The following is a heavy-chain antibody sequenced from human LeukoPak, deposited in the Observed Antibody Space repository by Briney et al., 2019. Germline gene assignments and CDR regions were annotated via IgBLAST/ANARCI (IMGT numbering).Heavy chain of an antibody. CDR1: GGSISSTSYY. Sequence: SETLSVTCTVSGGSISSTSYYWGWIRQPPGKGLEWIGSIYYSGSTYYNPSLKSRVTIAVDTSKNQFSLKLSSVTAADTAVYYCARLAIYSSGEDYWGQGTLVTVSS. V-gene: IGHV4-39*01. J-gene: IGHJ4*02. CDR2: IYYSGST. CDR3: ARLAIYSSGEDY. D-gene: IGHD6-19*01.